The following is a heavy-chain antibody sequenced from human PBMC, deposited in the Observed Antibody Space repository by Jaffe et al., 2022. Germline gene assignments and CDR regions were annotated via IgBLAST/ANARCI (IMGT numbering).Heavy chain of an antibody. V-gene: IGHV4-39*02. CDR1: EDTIGTTDSF. D-gene: IGHD3-3*01. CDR2: ISFTGST. Sequence: QLQLQESGPGLVKPSETLSLTCTVSEDTIGTTDSFWAWIRRPPGKGLEWIASISFTGSTYYNPSLESRVTISVDTSKTHFSLRLNSVTAADTAVYYCARGLIEIFGALMRFDPWGQGTLVTVSS. CDR3: ARGLIEIFGALMRFDP. J-gene: IGHJ5*02.